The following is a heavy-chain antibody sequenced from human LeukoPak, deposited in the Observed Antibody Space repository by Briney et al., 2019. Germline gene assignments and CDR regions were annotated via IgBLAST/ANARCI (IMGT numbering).Heavy chain of an antibody. CDR1: GFTFSSYA. V-gene: IGHV3-23*01. CDR3: ARASLTPLRYFDWSKYYFDY. J-gene: IGHJ4*02. CDR2: ISGSGGST. D-gene: IGHD3-9*01. Sequence: GGSVRLSCAASGFTFSSYAMSWLRQAPGKGLEWVSAISGSGGSTYYADSVKGRFTISRDNSKNTLYLQMNSLRAEDTAVYYCARASLTPLRYFDWSKYYFDYWGQGTLVTVSS.